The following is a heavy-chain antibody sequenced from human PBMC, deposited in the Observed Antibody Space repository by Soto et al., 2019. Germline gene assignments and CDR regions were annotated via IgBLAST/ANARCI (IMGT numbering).Heavy chain of an antibody. CDR1: GFTFSSYG. V-gene: IGHV3-33*01. J-gene: IGHJ5*02. CDR2: IWYDGSNK. CDR3: ARGAKEVGANWFDP. D-gene: IGHD1-26*01. Sequence: QVQLVESGGGVVQPGRSLRLSCAASGFTFSSYGMHWVRQAPGKGLEWVAVIWYDGSNKYYADSVKGRFTISRDNSKNTLYLQMNSLRAEDTAVYYCARGAKEVGANWFDPWGQGTLVTVSS.